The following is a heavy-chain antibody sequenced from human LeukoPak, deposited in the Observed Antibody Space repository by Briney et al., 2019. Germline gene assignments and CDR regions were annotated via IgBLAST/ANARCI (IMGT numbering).Heavy chain of an antibody. Sequence: GGSLRLSCAASGFTFTGYRMSWVRQAPGKGVEWVANIKQDGSEKYYVGSVKGRFTISRDNAKNSLSLQMNSLRAEDTAVYYCARNGDYDGRGFYYFFDSWGRGTLVTVSS. J-gene: IGHJ4*02. V-gene: IGHV3-7*04. CDR1: GFTFTGYR. CDR3: ARNGDYDGRGFYYFFDS. D-gene: IGHD3-22*01. CDR2: IKQDGSEK.